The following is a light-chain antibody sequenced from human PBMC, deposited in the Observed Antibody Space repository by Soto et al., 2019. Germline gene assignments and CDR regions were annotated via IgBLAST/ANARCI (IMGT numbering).Light chain of an antibody. Sequence: EIVLTQSPGTLSLSPGERATLSCRASQSVSSSYLAWYQQKPGQAPRLLIYGASSRATGIPDMFSGSGSGTDFPLTISRLEPEDFAVYYCQQYGSSPPYTFGQGTKLEIK. V-gene: IGKV3-20*01. CDR2: GAS. CDR3: QQYGSSPPYT. CDR1: QSVSSSY. J-gene: IGKJ2*01.